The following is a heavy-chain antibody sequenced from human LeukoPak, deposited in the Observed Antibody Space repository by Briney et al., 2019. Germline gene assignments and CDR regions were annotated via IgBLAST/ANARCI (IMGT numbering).Heavy chain of an antibody. D-gene: IGHD3-22*01. V-gene: IGHV3-21*01. J-gene: IGHJ4*02. Sequence: PGGSLRLSCAASGFTFSSYSMNWVRQAPGKGLEWVSSISSSSSYIYYADSVKGRFTISRDNVKNSLYLQMNSLRAEDTAVYYCARDVPKYYYDSSGSYWGQGTLVTVSS. CDR3: ARDVPKYYYDSSGSY. CDR2: ISSSSSYI. CDR1: GFTFSSYS.